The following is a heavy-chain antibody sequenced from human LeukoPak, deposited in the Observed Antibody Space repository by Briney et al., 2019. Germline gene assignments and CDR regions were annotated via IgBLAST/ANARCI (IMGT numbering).Heavy chain of an antibody. J-gene: IGHJ4*02. D-gene: IGHD6-19*01. V-gene: IGHV3-49*03. CDR3: TRDIAVAGIGAGY. Sequence: PGGSLRLSCTASGFTFGDYAMSWFRQAPGKGLEWVGFIRSKAYGGTTEYAASVKGRFTISRDDSKSIAYLQMNSLKAEDTAVYYCTRDIAVAGIGAGYWGQGTLVTVSS. CDR1: GFTFGDYA. CDR2: IRSKAYGGTT.